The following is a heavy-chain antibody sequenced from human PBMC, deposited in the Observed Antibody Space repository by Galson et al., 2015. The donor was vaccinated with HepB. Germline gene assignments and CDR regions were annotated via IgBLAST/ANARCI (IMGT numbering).Heavy chain of an antibody. J-gene: IGHJ4*02. CDR1: GFTFSSHT. CDR3: ARSSYDFWSGYSD. V-gene: IGHV3-23*01. CDR2: ISSGGGTT. Sequence: SLRLSCAASGFTFSSHTLSWVRQAPGKGLEWVSSISSGGGTTYYADSVKGRFTVSRDNSKNSLFLQMSSLRAEDTALYYCARSSYDFWSGYSDWGQGTLVTVSS. D-gene: IGHD3-3*01.